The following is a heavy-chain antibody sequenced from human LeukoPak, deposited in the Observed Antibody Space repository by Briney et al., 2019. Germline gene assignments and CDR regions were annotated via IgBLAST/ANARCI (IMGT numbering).Heavy chain of an antibody. V-gene: IGHV1-2*07. CDR2: IYPNSGGT. D-gene: IGHD1-26*01. CDR3: ARDLSGNSFDP. CDR1: GYTFTSYY. J-gene: IGHJ5*02. Sequence: ASVTVSCKASGYTFTSYYIHWLRQAPGQGLEWMGWIYPNSGGTRYAHNFLGGVIVTMDTSITTAYMELSSLTSDDTAVYYCARDLSGNSFDPWGQGNLVTVSS.